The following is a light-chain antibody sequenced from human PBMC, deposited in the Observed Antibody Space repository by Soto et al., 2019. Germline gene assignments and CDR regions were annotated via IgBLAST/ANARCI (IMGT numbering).Light chain of an antibody. V-gene: IGKV1-5*01. CDR3: QHHNSYSQT. Sequence: DIQMTQSPPTLSASVGDRVTITCRASQSIRHYLAWYQQKPGKAPNLLIYGASTLQSGVPSRFSGSGSGTEFTLTISSLQPDDFGTYFCQHHNSYSQTFGQGTKVEIK. J-gene: IGKJ1*01. CDR1: QSIRHY. CDR2: GAS.